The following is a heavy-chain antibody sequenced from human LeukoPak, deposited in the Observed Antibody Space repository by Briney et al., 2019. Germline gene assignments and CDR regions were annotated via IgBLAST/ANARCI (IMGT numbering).Heavy chain of an antibody. CDR1: GGTFSSYA. CDR2: IIPIFGTA. V-gene: IGHV1-69*01. Sequence: ASVKVSCKASGGTFSSYAISWVRQAPGQGLEWMGGIIPIFGTANYAQKFQGRVTITADESTSTAYMELSSLRSEDTAVYYCARVSGGSGSLPEYYYYYYGMDVWGQGTTVTVSS. J-gene: IGHJ6*01. D-gene: IGHD3-10*01. CDR3: ARVSGGSGSLPEYYYYYYGMDV.